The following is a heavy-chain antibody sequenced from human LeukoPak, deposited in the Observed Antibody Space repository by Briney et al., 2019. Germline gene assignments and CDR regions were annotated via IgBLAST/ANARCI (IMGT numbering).Heavy chain of an antibody. CDR1: GFTFSSYG. CDR2: ITATSSST. Sequence: PGGSLRLSCAASGFTFSSYGMSWVRQAPGKGRECVSAITATSSSTHDADSVQGRFTISRDNSKNTLYLQMNSLRPEDTAIYYCAKLFESGTYNNFFHYWGQGTLVTVFS. V-gene: IGHV3-23*01. CDR3: AKLFESGTYNNFFHY. D-gene: IGHD3-10*01. J-gene: IGHJ4*02.